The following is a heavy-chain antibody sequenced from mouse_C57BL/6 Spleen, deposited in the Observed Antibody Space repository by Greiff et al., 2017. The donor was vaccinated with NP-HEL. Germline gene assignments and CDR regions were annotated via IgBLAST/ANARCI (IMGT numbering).Heavy chain of an antibody. CDR2: IYPGDGDT. D-gene: IGHD2-1*01. J-gene: IGHJ2*01. Sequence: VQLQQSGPELVKPGASVKISCKASGYAFSSSWMNWVKQRPGKGLEWIGRIYPGDGDTNYNGKFTGKAPLTADKSSSTAYMQLSSMTSEDSAVYFCARSTLYYGNYGLYFDYWGQGTTRTVSS. CDR3: ARSTLYYGNYGLYFDY. CDR1: GYAFSSSW. V-gene: IGHV1-82*01.